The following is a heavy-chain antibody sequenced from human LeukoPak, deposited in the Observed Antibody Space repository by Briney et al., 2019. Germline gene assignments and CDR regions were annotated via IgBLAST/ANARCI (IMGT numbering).Heavy chain of an antibody. CDR3: ASSGWYPYYFDY. CDR2: INRDGSST. J-gene: IGHJ4*02. Sequence: QTGGSLRLSCAASGFTFSSYWMHWVHQGPGKGLVWVSRINRDGSSTSYADSVKGQFTISRDNAKNTLYLQMNSLRAEDTAVYYCASSGWYPYYFDYWGQGTLVTVSS. D-gene: IGHD2-15*01. CDR1: GFTFSSYW. V-gene: IGHV3-74*01.